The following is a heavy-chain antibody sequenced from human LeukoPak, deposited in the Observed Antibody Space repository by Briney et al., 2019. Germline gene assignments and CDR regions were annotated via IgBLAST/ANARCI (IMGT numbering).Heavy chain of an antibody. CDR2: INPGDSET. CDR3: ARPGYRSRYFDY. J-gene: IGHJ4*02. Sequence: GASLKISCKGSGYSFTSYWIGWVRQRPGRGPEWMGIINPGDSETKYSPSFQGQVTISADKSISTAYLQWSSLKASDTAMYYCARPGYRSRYFDYWGQGTLVTVSS. V-gene: IGHV5-51*01. D-gene: IGHD6-19*01. CDR1: GYSFTSYW.